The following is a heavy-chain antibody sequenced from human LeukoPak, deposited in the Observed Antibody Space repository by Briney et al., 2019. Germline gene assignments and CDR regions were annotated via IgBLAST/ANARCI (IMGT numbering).Heavy chain of an antibody. CDR3: ARADTAMVRGAFDI. V-gene: IGHV7-4-1*02. J-gene: IGHJ3*02. Sequence: GASVKVSCKASGYIFTSYGITWVRQAPGQGLEWMGWINTNTGNPTYAQGFTGRFVFSLDTSVSTAYLQISSLKAEDTAVYYCARADTAMVRGAFDIWGQGTMVTVSS. CDR2: INTNTGNP. CDR1: GYIFTSYG. D-gene: IGHD5-18*01.